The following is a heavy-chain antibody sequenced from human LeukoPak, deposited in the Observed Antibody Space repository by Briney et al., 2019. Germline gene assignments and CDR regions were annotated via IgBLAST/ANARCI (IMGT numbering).Heavy chain of an antibody. CDR1: GYTFTGYY. D-gene: IGHD6-19*01. J-gene: IGHJ4*02. V-gene: IGHV1-2*02. CDR3: ACFIAVAGYFDY. Sequence: ASVKVSCKASGYTFTGYYMHWVRQAPGQGLEWMGWINPNSGGTNYAQKFQGRVTMTRDTSISTAYMELSRLRSDDTAVYYCACFIAVAGYFDYWDQGTLVTVSS. CDR2: INPNSGGT.